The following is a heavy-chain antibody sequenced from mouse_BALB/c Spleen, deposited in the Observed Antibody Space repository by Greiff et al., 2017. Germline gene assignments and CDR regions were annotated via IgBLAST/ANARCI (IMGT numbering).Heavy chain of an antibody. Sequence: EVQLQESGGGLVQPGGSMKLSCVASGFTFSNYWMNWVRQSPEKGLEWVAEIRLKSNNDATHYAESVQGRFTISRDETKSSVNLQRQNLRAEDTGIYYWYRGGYYDYDWDYAMDYWGQGTSVTVSS. D-gene: IGHD2-4*01. J-gene: IGHJ4*01. CDR2: IRLKSNNDAT. V-gene: IGHV6-6*02. CDR1: GFTFSNYW. CDR3: YRGGYYDYDWDYAMDY.